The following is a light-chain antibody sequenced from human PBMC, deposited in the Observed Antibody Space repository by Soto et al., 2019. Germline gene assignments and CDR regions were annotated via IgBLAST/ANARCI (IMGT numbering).Light chain of an antibody. Sequence: LRQAASASGSPGHSITISCTGTTSDVGGYNYVAWYQQHPGKVPKLLIHEVSNRPSGVSNRFSGSKSGNTASLTISGLQAEDEADYYCLSKTSSISYVFGTGTKVTVL. V-gene: IGLV2-14*01. J-gene: IGLJ1*01. CDR3: LSKTSSISYV. CDR2: EVS. CDR1: TSDVGGYNY.